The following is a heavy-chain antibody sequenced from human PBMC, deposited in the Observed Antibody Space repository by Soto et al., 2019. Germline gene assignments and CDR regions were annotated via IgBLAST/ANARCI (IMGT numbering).Heavy chain of an antibody. J-gene: IGHJ5*02. V-gene: IGHV3-64D*06. CDR3: VKCGGNNEISFDKNWSDP. CDR1: GFTFSQFC. Sequence: PGGSLRLSCSASGFTFSQFCMNWVRQAPGKGLEYVSVISSDGGTTYYADSVKGRFSISRDNSRGTLLLQMSSLRLEDSGIYYCVKCGGNNEISFDKNWSDPWGQGTWSPSPQ. D-gene: IGHD3-16*01. CDR2: ISSDGGTT.